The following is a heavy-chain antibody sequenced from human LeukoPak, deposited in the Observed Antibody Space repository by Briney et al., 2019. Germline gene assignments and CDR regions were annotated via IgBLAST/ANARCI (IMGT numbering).Heavy chain of an antibody. Sequence: ASVTVSCKASGYTFTSYGISWVRQAPGQGLEWMGWISAYNGNTNYAQKLQGRVTMTTDTSTSTAYMELRSLRSDDTAVYYCAREEWELLNGHQFDYWGQGTLVTVSS. V-gene: IGHV1-18*01. D-gene: IGHD1-26*01. J-gene: IGHJ4*02. CDR2: ISAYNGNT. CDR3: AREEWELLNGHQFDY. CDR1: GYTFTSYG.